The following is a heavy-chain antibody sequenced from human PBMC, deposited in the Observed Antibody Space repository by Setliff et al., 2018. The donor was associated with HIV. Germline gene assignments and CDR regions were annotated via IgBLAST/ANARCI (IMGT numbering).Heavy chain of an antibody. CDR2: ISASLSYI. Sequence: GGSLRLSCAASGFSFSKYTMKWVRQAPGKGLEWVSSISASLSYIRYVDSVKGRFTISRDNAKNSLYLHMNGLRDEDTAVYYCARDGLVGAAGRFDYWGQGTLVTVSS. J-gene: IGHJ4*02. D-gene: IGHD6-13*01. CDR3: ARDGLVGAAGRFDY. V-gene: IGHV3-21*04. CDR1: GFSFSKYT.